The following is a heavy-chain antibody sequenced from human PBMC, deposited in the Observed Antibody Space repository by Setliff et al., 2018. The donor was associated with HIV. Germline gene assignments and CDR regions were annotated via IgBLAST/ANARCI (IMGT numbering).Heavy chain of an antibody. D-gene: IGHD2-21*02. CDR1: GASFTDHY. J-gene: IGHJ4*02. Sequence: SETLSLTCIVSGASFTDHYWSWIRQPPGKGLEWIGYVFHTGDTAYNPSLESRVTISLDRSKNQFALQMTSVTTADTAVYYCARGGVTAVWDLTDWGQGILVTVS. CDR3: ARGGVTAVWDLTD. V-gene: IGHV4-59*11. CDR2: VFHTGDT.